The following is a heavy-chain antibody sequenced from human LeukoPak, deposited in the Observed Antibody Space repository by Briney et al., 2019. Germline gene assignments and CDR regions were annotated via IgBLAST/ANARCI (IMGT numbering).Heavy chain of an antibody. Sequence: GGSLRLSCAASGFTFSDYRMNWVRQAPGKGLVWVSRISSDASITSYADPVKGRFTISRDNAKNTLYLQMNSLRAEDTALYYCATSARTYLGSSLDYWGQGTLVTVSS. V-gene: IGHV3-74*01. CDR2: ISSDASIT. CDR3: ATSARTYLGSSLDY. CDR1: GFTFSDYR. D-gene: IGHD2-15*01. J-gene: IGHJ4*02.